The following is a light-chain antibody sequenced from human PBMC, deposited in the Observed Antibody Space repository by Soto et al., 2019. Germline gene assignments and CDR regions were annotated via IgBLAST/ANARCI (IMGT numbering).Light chain of an antibody. CDR1: SSDVGGYNF. CDR2: EVS. CDR3: SSYAVTSFV. Sequence: QSVLTQPPPASGSPGQSVTISCTGTSSDVGGYNFVSWYQQHPGKAPKLMIYEVSKRPSGVPDRFSGSKSGNTASLTVSGLQAEDEADYYCSSYAVTSFVFGTGTKLTVL. J-gene: IGLJ1*01. V-gene: IGLV2-8*01.